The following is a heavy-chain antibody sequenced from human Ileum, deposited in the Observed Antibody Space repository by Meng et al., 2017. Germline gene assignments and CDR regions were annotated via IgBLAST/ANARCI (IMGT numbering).Heavy chain of an antibody. CDR2: IYYNGST. J-gene: IGHJ4*02. CDR1: GGSISSYY. D-gene: IGHD3-22*01. V-gene: IGHV4-59*08. CDR3: ARREYDSRGYYFDY. Sequence: QGQVQESGRGLVKPSGTLSLTCTVSGGSISSYYWSWVRQPPGKGLEWIVYIYYNGSTNYNPTLKRRLTMSVDTSKNPFSLKLSSMTAADTAVYYCARREYDSRGYYFDYWGQGTLVTVSS.